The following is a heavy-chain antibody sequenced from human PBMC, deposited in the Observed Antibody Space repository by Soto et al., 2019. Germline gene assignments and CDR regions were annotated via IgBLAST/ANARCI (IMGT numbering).Heavy chain of an antibody. D-gene: IGHD6-13*01. CDR3: ARDRIAAAGGYYYGMDV. CDR2: IYYRGST. V-gene: IGHV4-61*01. CDR1: GGSVSSGSYY. Sequence: TSETLSLTCTVSGGSVSSGSYYCSWIRQPPGKGLEWIGYIYYRGSTNYNPSLKSRVTISVDTSKNQFSLKLSSVTAADTAVYYCARDRIAAAGGYYYGMDVWGRGTTVTVAS. J-gene: IGHJ6*02.